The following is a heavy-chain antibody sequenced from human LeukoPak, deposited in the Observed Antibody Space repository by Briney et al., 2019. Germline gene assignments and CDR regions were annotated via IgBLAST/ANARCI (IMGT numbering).Heavy chain of an antibody. CDR3: AKAPRGWNYSAAYYYYYMDV. CDR1: GFTFSSYA. Sequence: GGSLRLSCAASGFTFSSYAMSWVRQAPGKGLEWVSAISGSGGSTYYADSVKGRFTISRDNSKNTLYLQMNSLRAEDTAVYYCAKAPRGWNYSAAYYYYYMDVWGKGTTVTVSS. J-gene: IGHJ6*03. CDR2: ISGSGGST. D-gene: IGHD1-7*01. V-gene: IGHV3-23*01.